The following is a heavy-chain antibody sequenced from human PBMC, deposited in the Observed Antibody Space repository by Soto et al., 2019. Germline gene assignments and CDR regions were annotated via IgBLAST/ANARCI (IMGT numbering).Heavy chain of an antibody. CDR1: GGSINNYK. J-gene: IGHJ4*02. CDR2: VSYSGNT. CDR3: AGGTNPYNFDY. Sequence: SETLSLTCTVSGGSINNYKWSWIRQPPGKEPEWIGHVSYSGNTNYNPSLKSRVTISVDTSKNLFSLKLSSVTAADTALYYCAGGTNPYNFDYWGQVTLVTVSS. D-gene: IGHD2-2*01. V-gene: IGHV4-59*01.